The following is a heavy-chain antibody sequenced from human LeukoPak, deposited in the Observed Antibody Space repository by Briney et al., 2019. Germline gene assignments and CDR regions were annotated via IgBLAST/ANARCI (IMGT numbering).Heavy chain of an antibody. CDR1: GFTFSIYA. CDR3: AKTVTTQAYYWYFDL. J-gene: IGHJ2*01. V-gene: IGHV3-23*01. D-gene: IGHD4-17*01. CDR2: IGGSGQNT. Sequence: GGSLRLSCAASGFTFSIYAMSWVRQAPGKGLEWVSAIGGSGQNTNYADSVKGRFTISRDNSRNTLYLDMNILRAEDTAVYYCAKTVTTQAYYWYFDLWGRGTLSLSPQ.